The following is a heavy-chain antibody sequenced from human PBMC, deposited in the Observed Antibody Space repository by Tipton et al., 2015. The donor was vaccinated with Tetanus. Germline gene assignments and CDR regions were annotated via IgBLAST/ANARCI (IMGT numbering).Heavy chain of an antibody. CDR3: ARSHGSGGLLWFDS. D-gene: IGHD3-10*01. CDR1: GGSINNGAYT. V-gene: IGHV4-30-2*06. CDR2: IFHTGGT. Sequence: TLSLTCTVSGGSINNGAYTWSWIRQSPGKGLEWIGYIFHTGGTYYNPSLKSRVTISVDGPKNQFSLNLKSLTAADTAVYYCARSHGSGGLLWFDSWGQGTLVTASS. J-gene: IGHJ5*01.